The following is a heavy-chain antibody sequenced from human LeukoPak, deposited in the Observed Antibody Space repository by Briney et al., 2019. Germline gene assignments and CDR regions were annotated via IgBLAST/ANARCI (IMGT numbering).Heavy chain of an antibody. CDR3: AKDTSIGKYCTNGVCSPFDY. D-gene: IGHD2-8*01. J-gene: IGHJ4*02. CDR2: ISDSGDYT. V-gene: IGHV3-23*01. CDR1: GFTFSSYA. Sequence: GGSLTLSCAGSGFTFSSYAMSWVRQAPGQGLEWVSAISDSGDYTSYADSVRGRFTISRDNSRNTQYPQMISLRPEDTAVYYCAKDTSIGKYCTNGVCSPFDYWGQGTLVTVSS.